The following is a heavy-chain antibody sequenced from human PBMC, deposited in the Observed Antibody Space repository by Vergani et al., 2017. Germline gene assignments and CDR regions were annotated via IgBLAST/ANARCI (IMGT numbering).Heavy chain of an antibody. Sequence: QVQLVESGGGVVQPGRSLRLSCAASGFTFSSYAMHWVRQAPGKGLEWVAVISYDGSNKYYADSVKGRFTISRDNSKNTLYLQMNSLRAEDTAVYYCARGAGVSIYWGQGTLVTVSS. CDR1: GFTFSSYA. D-gene: IGHD5/OR15-5a*01. J-gene: IGHJ4*02. CDR2: ISYDGSNK. V-gene: IGHV3-30*01. CDR3: ARGAGVSIY.